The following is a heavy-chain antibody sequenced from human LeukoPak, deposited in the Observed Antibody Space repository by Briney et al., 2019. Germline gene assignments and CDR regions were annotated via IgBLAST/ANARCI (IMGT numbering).Heavy chain of an antibody. CDR1: GGSISSYY. D-gene: IGHD2-2*01. Sequence: SETLSLTCTVSGGSISSYYWSWIRQPPGKGLEWIGYIYYSGSTNYNPSLKSRVTISVDTSKNQFSLKLSSVTAADTAVYYCARETFVVVPAAPGAFDIWGQGTMVTVSS. CDR2: IYYSGST. V-gene: IGHV4-59*12. J-gene: IGHJ3*02. CDR3: ARETFVVVPAAPGAFDI.